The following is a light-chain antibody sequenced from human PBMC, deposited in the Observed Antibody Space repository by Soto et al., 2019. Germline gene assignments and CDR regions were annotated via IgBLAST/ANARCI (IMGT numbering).Light chain of an antibody. CDR2: AAS. Sequence: IQLIQSPSSLSASVGDRVTITCRASQGISSYLAWYQQKPGKAPKLLIYAASSLQSGVPSRFSGSGSGTDFTLTISSLQPEDFATYYCQQSYSTPPVTFGGGTKVDIK. CDR3: QQSYSTPPVT. V-gene: IGKV1-39*01. J-gene: IGKJ4*01. CDR1: QGISSY.